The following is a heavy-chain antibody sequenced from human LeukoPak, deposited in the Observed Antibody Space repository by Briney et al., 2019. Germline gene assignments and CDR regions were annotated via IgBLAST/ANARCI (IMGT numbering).Heavy chain of an antibody. CDR2: IYHSGST. CDR1: GGSISGYY. J-gene: IGHJ4*02. CDR3: ARLPVAVPGTYSDY. V-gene: IGHV4-59*08. Sequence: SETLSLTCTVSGGSISGYYWSWIRQPPGKGLEWIGYIYHSGSTIYNPSLKSRFTFSVDPSKNQFSLKLSSVTAADTAVYYCARLPVAVPGTYSDYWGQGTLVTVSS. D-gene: IGHD6-19*01.